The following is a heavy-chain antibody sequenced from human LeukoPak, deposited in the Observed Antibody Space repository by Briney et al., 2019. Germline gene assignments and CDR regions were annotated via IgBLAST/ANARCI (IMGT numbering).Heavy chain of an antibody. CDR1: GYTFSIYA. Sequence: ASVTVSCKASGYTFSIYAMTWVRQAPGQGLEWMGWISAYNGNTNYAQKLQGRVTMTTDTSTSTAYMELRSLRSDDTAVYYCARVDILTGYSYFDYWGQGTLVTVSS. CDR2: ISAYNGNT. D-gene: IGHD3-9*01. J-gene: IGHJ4*02. V-gene: IGHV1-18*01. CDR3: ARVDILTGYSYFDY.